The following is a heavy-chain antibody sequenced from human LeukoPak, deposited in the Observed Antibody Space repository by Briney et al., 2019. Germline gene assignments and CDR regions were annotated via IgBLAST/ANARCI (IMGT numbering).Heavy chain of an antibody. CDR3: ARDRGRYHMDV. Sequence: GGSLRLSCAASGFTFSSYGMHWVRQAPGKGLEWVAVISYDGSNKYYADSVKGRFTISRENAKNSLYLQMNSLRAGDTAVYYCARDRGRYHMDVWGKGTTVTISS. V-gene: IGHV3-30*03. D-gene: IGHD6-25*01. J-gene: IGHJ6*03. CDR1: GFTFSSYG. CDR2: ISYDGSNK.